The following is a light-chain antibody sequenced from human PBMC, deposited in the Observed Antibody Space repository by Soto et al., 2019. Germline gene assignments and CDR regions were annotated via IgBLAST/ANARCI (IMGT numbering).Light chain of an antibody. Sequence: QSVLTQPASVSGSPGQSITISCIGTSSDVGGYNFVSWYQQYPGKAPKLMIYGVSNRPSGVSNRFSGSKSGNTASLTISGLQAEDEADYYCSSYTSSSTIYVFGTGTKVTVL. V-gene: IGLV2-14*01. CDR2: GVS. J-gene: IGLJ1*01. CDR1: SSDVGGYNF. CDR3: SSYTSSSTIYV.